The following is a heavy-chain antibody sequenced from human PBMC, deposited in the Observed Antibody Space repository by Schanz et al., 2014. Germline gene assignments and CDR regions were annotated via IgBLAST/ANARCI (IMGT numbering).Heavy chain of an antibody. J-gene: IGHJ4*02. V-gene: IGHV1-18*01. CDR3: ARGRGFYDY. CDR1: GYTFTSHG. Sequence: QVQLVQSGAEVKKPGASVKVSCKASGYTFTSHGISWVRQAPGQGLEWMGWITAYNGDTNYALKLQGRVTMTTDTSTGTAYMDVSSLRSEDTAVHYCARGRGFYDYWGQGTLVTVSS. CDR2: ITAYNGDT. D-gene: IGHD3-10*01.